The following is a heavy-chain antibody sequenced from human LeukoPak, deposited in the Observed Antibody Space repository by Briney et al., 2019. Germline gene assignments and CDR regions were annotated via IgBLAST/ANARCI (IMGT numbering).Heavy chain of an antibody. CDR2: VSFDGSLQ. CDR1: GFSISSYA. J-gene: IGHJ3*02. Sequence: PGGSLRLSCAASGFSISSYAMNWGRNAPGKGLEWVADVSFDGSLQHYSDSVKCRFTISRDNSNKVLFLQMNNFRAEDTAVYFCATDEEVTAVSGIIMNGAFDIWGQGTMVTVSS. D-gene: IGHD3-10*01. V-gene: IGHV3-30*04. CDR3: ATDEEVTAVSGIIMNGAFDI.